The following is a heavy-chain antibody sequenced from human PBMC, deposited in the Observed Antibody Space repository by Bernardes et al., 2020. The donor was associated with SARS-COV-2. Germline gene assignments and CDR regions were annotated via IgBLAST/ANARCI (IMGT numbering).Heavy chain of an antibody. V-gene: IGHV3-48*04. D-gene: IGHD3-10*01. CDR1: GFSFSTYS. CDR3: ARVGLAYYYGSGSCFDS. Sequence: GGSLRLSCAASGFSFSTYSMSWVRQAPGKGLEWVSYISSSSSTIYYADSVMGRFTISRDNAKNSLYLQMNSLRAEDTAVYYCARVGLAYYYGSGSCFDSWGQGTLVTVSS. J-gene: IGHJ4*02. CDR2: ISSSSSTI.